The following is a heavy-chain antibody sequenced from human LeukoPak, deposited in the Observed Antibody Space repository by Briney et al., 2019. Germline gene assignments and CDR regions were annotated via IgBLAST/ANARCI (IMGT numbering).Heavy chain of an antibody. CDR2: ISGSGGST. J-gene: IGHJ4*02. CDR1: GFTFSSYA. Sequence: GGSLRLSCAASGFTFSSYAMSWVRQAPGKGLEWVSAISGSGGSTYYADSVKGRFTISRDNSKSTLYLQMNSLRVEDTAVYYCAKDRGYCSSTSCSDDDYWGQGTLVTVSS. V-gene: IGHV3-23*01. CDR3: AKDRGYCSSTSCSDDDY. D-gene: IGHD2-2*01.